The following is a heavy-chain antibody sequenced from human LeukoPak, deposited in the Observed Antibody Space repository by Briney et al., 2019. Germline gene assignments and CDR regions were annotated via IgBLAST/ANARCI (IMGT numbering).Heavy chain of an antibody. CDR3: ANLPTYYYDSSGHFDY. CDR2: ISGSGGGT. D-gene: IGHD3-22*01. CDR1: GFTFSSYS. V-gene: IGHV3-23*01. J-gene: IGHJ4*02. Sequence: GGSLRLSCAASGFTFSSYSMNWVRQAPGKGLEWVSAISGSGGGTYYADSVKGRFTISRDNSKNTLYLQMNSLRAEDTAVYYCANLPTYYYDSSGHFDYWGQGTLVTVSS.